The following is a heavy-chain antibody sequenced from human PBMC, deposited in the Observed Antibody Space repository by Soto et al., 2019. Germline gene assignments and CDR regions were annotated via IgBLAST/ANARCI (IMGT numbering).Heavy chain of an antibody. V-gene: IGHV4-34*01. J-gene: IGHJ4*02. CDR1: GGSFSGYY. CDR2: INHSGST. CDR3: AREGRGWKRKNLDY. D-gene: IGHD3-10*01. Sequence: QVQLQQWGAGLLKPSETLSLTCAVYGGSFSGYYWSWIRQPPGKGLEWIGEINHSGSTNYNPSLKSRVTISVDTSKNQFSLQLSSVTAADTAVYYCAREGRGWKRKNLDYWGQGTLVTVSS.